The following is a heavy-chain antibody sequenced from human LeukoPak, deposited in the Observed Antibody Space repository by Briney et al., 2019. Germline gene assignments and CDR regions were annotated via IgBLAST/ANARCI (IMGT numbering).Heavy chain of an antibody. J-gene: IGHJ4*02. CDR2: IYTSGST. CDR3: ARQFDS. Sequence: SQTLSLTCTVSGGSISSGSYDWSWIRQPAGKGLEWSGRIYTSGSTNYNPSLKSRVAISLDPSKNQFSLNLSSVTAADTAVYYCARQFDSWGQGILVTVSS. V-gene: IGHV4-61*02. CDR1: GGSISSGSYD.